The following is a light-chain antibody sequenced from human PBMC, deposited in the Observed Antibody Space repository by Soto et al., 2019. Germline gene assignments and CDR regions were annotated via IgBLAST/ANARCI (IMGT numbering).Light chain of an antibody. V-gene: IGLV2-11*01. CDR2: DAD. CDR1: TGDVGAYNF. J-gene: IGLJ3*02. CDR3: CSYAGSFTWV. Sequence: SVLTQPRSVSGSPGQSVTISCTGTTGDVGAYNFVSWYQLYPGKAPKLMIYDADKRPSGVPDRFSASKSGNTASLTISGLQAEDEADYHCCSYAGSFTWVFGGGTKLTVL.